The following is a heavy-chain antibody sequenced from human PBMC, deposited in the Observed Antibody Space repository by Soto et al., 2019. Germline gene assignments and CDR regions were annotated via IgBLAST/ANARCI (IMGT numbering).Heavy chain of an antibody. CDR1: GFTFSSYE. CDR2: ISSSGSTI. D-gene: IGHD6-13*01. J-gene: IGHJ6*02. CDR3: ARLGQQLVPGMDV. V-gene: IGHV3-48*03. Sequence: PGGSLRLSCAASGFTFSSYEMNWVRQAPGKGLEWVSYISSSGSTIYYADSVKGRFTISRDNAKNSLCLQMNSLRAEDTAVYYCARLGQQLVPGMDVWGQGTTVTVSS.